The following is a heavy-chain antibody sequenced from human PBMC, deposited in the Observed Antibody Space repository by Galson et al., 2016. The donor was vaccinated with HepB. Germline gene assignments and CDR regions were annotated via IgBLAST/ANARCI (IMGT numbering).Heavy chain of an antibody. CDR1: GYTFTSYD. CDR2: MNPNSGNT. J-gene: IGHJ4*02. CDR3: ARISGYSSGWYHYFGY. V-gene: IGHV1-8*01. D-gene: IGHD6-19*01. Sequence: SVKVSCKASGYTFTSYDINWVRQATGQGLEWMGWMNPNSGNTGYAQKFQGRVTMTRNTSISTAYMELSSLRSEDTAVYYCARISGYSSGWYHYFGYWGQGTLVTVSP.